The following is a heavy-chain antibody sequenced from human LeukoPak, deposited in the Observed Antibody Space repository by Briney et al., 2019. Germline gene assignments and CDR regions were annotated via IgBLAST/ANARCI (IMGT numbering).Heavy chain of an antibody. CDR2: IYYSGST. CDR1: GGSISSYY. CDR3: ARDQHGYGVDY. V-gene: IGHV4-59*12. J-gene: IGHJ4*02. D-gene: IGHD5-12*01. Sequence: SETLSLTCTVSGGSISSYYWSWIRQPPGKGLEWIGYIYYSGSTNYNPSLKSRVTISVDKSKNQFSLKLSSVTAADTAVYYCARDQHGYGVDYWGQGTLVTVSS.